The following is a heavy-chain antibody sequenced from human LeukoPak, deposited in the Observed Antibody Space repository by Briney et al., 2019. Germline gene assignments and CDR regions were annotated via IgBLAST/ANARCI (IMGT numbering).Heavy chain of an antibody. CDR1: GFGFSNCW. Sequence: GGSLRLSCAASGFGFSNCWMSWVRQAPGKGLEWVANMNKDGSEKNYVDSVKGRFTISRDNAQDSLYLQMNSLRAEDTAVYYCAGDRGYSNFDYWGQGTLLTVPS. CDR2: MNKDGSEK. D-gene: IGHD4-11*01. CDR3: AGDRGYSNFDY. J-gene: IGHJ4*02. V-gene: IGHV3-7*01.